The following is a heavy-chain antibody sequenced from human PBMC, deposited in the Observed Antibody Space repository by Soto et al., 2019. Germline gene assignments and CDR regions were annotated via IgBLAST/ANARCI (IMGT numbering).Heavy chain of an antibody. J-gene: IGHJ6*02. CDR2: TYYRSTWYN. V-gene: IGHV6-1*01. CDR1: ADIVSSNSAA. Sequence: SQTLLLPSAISADIVSSNSAAWNCLRPSPSRGLEWLGRTYYRSTWYNDYAVSVKSPITINPATTKNQFSLQLNSVTQEDTAVYYCARAAGAWNYSFFYYFYGMDVWGQGTTVTVSS. D-gene: IGHD1-7*01. CDR3: ARAAGAWNYSFFYYFYGMDV.